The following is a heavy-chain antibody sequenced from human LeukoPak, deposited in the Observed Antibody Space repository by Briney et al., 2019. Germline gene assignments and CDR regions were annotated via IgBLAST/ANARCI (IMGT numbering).Heavy chain of an antibody. D-gene: IGHD4-11*01. CDR3: ARAGWTTLTYFDY. CDR1: GYSISSGYY. CDR2: IFHSGST. Sequence: SETLSLTCAVSGYSISSGYYWGWIRQPPGKGLEWIGSIFHSGSTHYNPSLQSRVTISVDTSKNQFSLKLSSVTAADTAVYYCARAGWTTLTYFDYWGQGTLLTVSS. V-gene: IGHV4-38-2*01. J-gene: IGHJ4*02.